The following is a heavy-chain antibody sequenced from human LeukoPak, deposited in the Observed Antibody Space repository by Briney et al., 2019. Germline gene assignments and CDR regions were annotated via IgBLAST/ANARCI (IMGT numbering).Heavy chain of an antibody. J-gene: IGHJ5*02. CDR1: GSSLSSYG. CDR3: ATDRPYITSWYGCSTP. V-gene: IGHV3-23*01. CDR2: LSDSGGGT. D-gene: IGHD3-10*01. Sequence: GGSLRLSCAASGSSLSSYGMTWVRQAPGKGLEWVSTLSDSGGGTYYADSVKGRFTISRDNSRNTLYLQMHSLRVEDTAVYYCATDRPYITSWYGCSTPWGQGTLVTVSS.